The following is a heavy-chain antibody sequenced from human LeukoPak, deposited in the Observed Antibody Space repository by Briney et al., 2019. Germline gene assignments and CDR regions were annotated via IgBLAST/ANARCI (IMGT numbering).Heavy chain of an antibody. CDR3: ARKTIAGGYNWFDP. CDR2: INPNNGAT. V-gene: IGHV1-2*06. D-gene: IGHD6-13*01. CDR1: GYTFTGYY. J-gene: IGHJ5*02. Sequence: ASVKVSCKASGYTFTGYYMHWVRQAPGQGLEWMGRINPNNGATNYAQKLQGRVTITGDTSISTAYMELSSLRSDDTAVYYCARKTIAGGYNWFDPWGQGTLVTVSS.